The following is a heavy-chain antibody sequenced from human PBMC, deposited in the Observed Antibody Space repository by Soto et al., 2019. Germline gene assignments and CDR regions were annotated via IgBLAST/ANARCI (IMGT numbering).Heavy chain of an antibody. CDR1: GFTLSGYA. J-gene: IGHJ6*03. CDR2: ISSNGVGT. D-gene: IGHD6-6*01. V-gene: IGHV3-64*01. Sequence: EVQLAESGGGLAQPGGSLRLSCAASGFTLSGYAMVWVRQAPGKGLEYVAGISSNGVGTYYAKSVQGRFTISRDNSKNTVYIQTGRVTTKEMGVSYCAMRGRPDSYSMAIWGKGPTVPFSS. CDR3: AMRGRPDSYSMAI.